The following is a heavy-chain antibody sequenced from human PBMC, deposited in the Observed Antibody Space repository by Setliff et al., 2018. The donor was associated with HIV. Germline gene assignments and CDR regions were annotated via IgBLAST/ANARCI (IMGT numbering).Heavy chain of an antibody. CDR3: ARDWVSLDRGTSMDV. J-gene: IGHJ6*03. Sequence: GGSLRLSCAASGFTFSSYRMSWVRQAPGKGLEWVAYIKQDGGEKFYDDSVEGRFTISRDNAKNSLYLQMNSLRAEDTAVYYCARDWVSLDRGTSMDVWGKGTTVTVSS. CDR1: GFTFSSYR. CDR2: IKQDGGEK. V-gene: IGHV3-7*03. D-gene: IGHD3-10*01.